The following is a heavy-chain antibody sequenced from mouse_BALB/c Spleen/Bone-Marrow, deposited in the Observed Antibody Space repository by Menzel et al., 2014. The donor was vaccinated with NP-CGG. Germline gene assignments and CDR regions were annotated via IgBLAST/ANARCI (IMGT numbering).Heavy chain of an antibody. CDR2: ISYSGNT. Sequence: EVQRVESGPSLVKPSQTLSLTCSVTGDSIXSGYWNWIRKFPGNKLEYMGYISYSGNTYYNPSLKSRISITRDTSKNQYYLQLNSVTTEDTATYYCATYDGYCFDYWGQGTTLTVSS. J-gene: IGHJ2*01. CDR3: ATYDGYCFDY. V-gene: IGHV3-8*02. CDR1: GDSIXSGY. D-gene: IGHD2-3*01.